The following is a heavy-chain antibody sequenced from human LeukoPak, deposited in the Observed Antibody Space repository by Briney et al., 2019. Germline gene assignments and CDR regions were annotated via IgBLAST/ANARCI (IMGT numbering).Heavy chain of an antibody. CDR2: IYYSGNT. CDR1: GVSISSSNSY. J-gene: IGHJ4*02. V-gene: IGHV4-39*01. Sequence: SETLPLTCTVSGVSISSSNSYWGWIRQPPGKGLEWIGSIYYSGNTYYNASLKSQVSISIDTSKNQFSLRLTSVTAADTAVYYCARQTGSGLFILPGGQGTLVTVSS. CDR3: ARQTGSGLFILP. D-gene: IGHD3/OR15-3a*01.